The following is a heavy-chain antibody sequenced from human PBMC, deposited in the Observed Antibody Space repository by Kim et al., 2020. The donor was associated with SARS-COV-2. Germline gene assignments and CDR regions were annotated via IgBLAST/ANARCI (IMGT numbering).Heavy chain of an antibody. D-gene: IGHD3-22*01. CDR3: ARDLHDSTGYYYDTFDI. Sequence: SYKGRVTISVDTSKNQFSLRLTSVTAADTAVYYCARDLHDSTGYYYDTFDIWGQGTMVTVSS. V-gene: IGHV4-59*01. J-gene: IGHJ3*02.